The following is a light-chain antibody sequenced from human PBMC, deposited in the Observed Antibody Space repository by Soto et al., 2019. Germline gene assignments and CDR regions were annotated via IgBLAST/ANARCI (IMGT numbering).Light chain of an antibody. CDR2: AAS. Sequence: AIQMTQSPSSLSASVGDRVTITCRASQDIRNDLGWFQERPGRAPKLLIFAASSLQSGVPSRFSGSGSGTDFALTISSLQPEDFATYYCLQDYNYPLTFGGGTKVDLK. CDR3: LQDYNYPLT. CDR1: QDIRND. V-gene: IGKV1-6*01. J-gene: IGKJ4*01.